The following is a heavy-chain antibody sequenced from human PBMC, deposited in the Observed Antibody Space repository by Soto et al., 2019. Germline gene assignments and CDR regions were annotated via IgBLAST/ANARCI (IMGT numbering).Heavy chain of an antibody. CDR3: ARDGPTVLRFLFGNYYYGMDV. V-gene: IGHV3-74*01. D-gene: IGHD3-3*01. CDR2: INSDGSST. CDR1: GFIFSNYW. Sequence: PGGSLRLSCAASGFIFSNYWMHWVRRAPGKGLVWVSRINSDGSSTRYADSVKGRFTISRDNSKNTLYLQMNSLRAEDTAVYYCARDGPTVLRFLFGNYYYGMDVWGQGTTVTVSS. J-gene: IGHJ6*02.